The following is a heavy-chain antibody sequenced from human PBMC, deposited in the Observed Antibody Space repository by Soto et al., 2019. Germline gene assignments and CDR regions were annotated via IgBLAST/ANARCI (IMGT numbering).Heavy chain of an antibody. J-gene: IGHJ6*03. V-gene: IGHV4-31*11. CDR1: GVSLSSGNFY. D-gene: IGHD2-2*01. CDR3: AREVPAAMGGVPYYYMDV. Sequence: QVQLQESGPGLVRPSQTLSLTCAVSGVSLSSGNFYWNWIRQHPGKGLEWIGYIYYSGSTYYNPSLTSRVTISVDTSNNQFSLKLGSVTAADTAVYYCAREVPAAMGGVPYYYMDVWGKWTTVTVSS. CDR2: IYYSGST.